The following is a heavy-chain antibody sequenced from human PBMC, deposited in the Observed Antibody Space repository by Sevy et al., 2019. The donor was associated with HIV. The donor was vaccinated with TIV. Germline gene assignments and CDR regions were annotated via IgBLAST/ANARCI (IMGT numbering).Heavy chain of an antibody. V-gene: IGHV3-30*02. J-gene: IGHJ4*02. CDR1: GFTFSNFG. D-gene: IGHD1-1*01. CDR3: VKEGGVTGTGGDC. CDR2: IQYVGSHK. Sequence: GGSLRLSCAASGFTFSNFGMHWVRQAPGKGLEWVSFIQYVGSHKYYTDSVKGRLTISRDNSKNTLYLQMNSLRAEDTAVYYCVKEGGVTGTGGDCWGQGTLVTVSS.